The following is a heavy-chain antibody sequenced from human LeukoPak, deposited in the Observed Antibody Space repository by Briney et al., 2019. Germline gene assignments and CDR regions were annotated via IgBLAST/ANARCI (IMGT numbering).Heavy chain of an antibody. D-gene: IGHD4-17*01. CDR2: IWYDGSNK. CDR3: ARDPYYGDYVV. J-gene: IGHJ4*02. CDR1: GFTFSSYG. Sequence: GGSLRPSCAASGFTFSSYGMPWVRKAPGKGLEGVAVIWYDGSNKDYADSVKGRFTISRDNAKDSLYLQMHSLRAEDTAVYYCARDPYYGDYVVWGQGTLVTVSS. V-gene: IGHV3-33*01.